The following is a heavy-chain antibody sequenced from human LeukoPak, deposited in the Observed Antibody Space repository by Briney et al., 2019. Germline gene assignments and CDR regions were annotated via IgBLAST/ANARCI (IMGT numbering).Heavy chain of an antibody. D-gene: IGHD1-26*01. V-gene: IGHV3-53*01. J-gene: IGHJ6*03. CDR3: ARIRGSHYYYYYMDV. Sequence: GGSLRLSCAASGFTVSTYYMTWVRQAPGKGLECVSVIYSGGSTYYADSVKGRFTVSRDNSKNTLYLQMNSLRAEDTAVYYCARIRGSHYYYYYMDVWGKGTTVTVSS. CDR1: GFTVSTYY. CDR2: IYSGGST.